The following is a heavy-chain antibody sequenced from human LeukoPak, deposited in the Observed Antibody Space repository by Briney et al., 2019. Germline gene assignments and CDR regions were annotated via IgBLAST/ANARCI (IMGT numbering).Heavy chain of an antibody. CDR1: GFTFSSYS. CDR3: ASLDVDTAMVTSNDAFDI. Sequence: GGSLRLSCAASGFTFSSYSMNWVRQAPGKGLEWVSSISSSSSYIYYADSVKGRFTISRDNAKNSLYLQMNSLRAGDTAVYYCASLDVDTAMVTSNDAFDIWGQGTMVTVSS. V-gene: IGHV3-21*01. CDR2: ISSSSSYI. J-gene: IGHJ3*02. D-gene: IGHD5-18*01.